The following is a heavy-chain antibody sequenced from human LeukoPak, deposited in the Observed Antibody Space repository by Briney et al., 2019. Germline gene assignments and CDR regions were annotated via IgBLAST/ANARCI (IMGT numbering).Heavy chain of an antibody. CDR2: ISAYNGNT. CDR1: GYTFTSYG. CDR3: ARDRTVRGVTPFYGMDV. J-gene: IGHJ6*02. V-gene: IGHV1-18*01. D-gene: IGHD3-10*01. Sequence: AASVKVSCKASGYTFTSYGISWVRQAPGQGLEWMGWISAYNGNTNYAQKLQGRVTMTTDTSTSTAYMELRSLRSDDTAVYYCARDRTVRGVTPFYGMDVWGQGTTVTVSS.